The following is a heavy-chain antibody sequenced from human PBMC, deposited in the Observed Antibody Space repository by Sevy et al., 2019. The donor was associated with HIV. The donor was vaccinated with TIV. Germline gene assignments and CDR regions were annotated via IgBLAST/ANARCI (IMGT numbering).Heavy chain of an antibody. Sequence: GGSLRLSCAASGFTFSDYYMSWIRQAPGKGLEWVSYISSSGSTIYYADSVKGRFTIPRDNAKNSLYLQMNSLRAEDTAVYYCASAPTAIRDNYFDYWGQGTLVTVSS. CDR3: ASAPTAIRDNYFDY. CDR1: GFTFSDYY. CDR2: ISSSGSTI. J-gene: IGHJ4*02. D-gene: IGHD5-18*01. V-gene: IGHV3-11*01.